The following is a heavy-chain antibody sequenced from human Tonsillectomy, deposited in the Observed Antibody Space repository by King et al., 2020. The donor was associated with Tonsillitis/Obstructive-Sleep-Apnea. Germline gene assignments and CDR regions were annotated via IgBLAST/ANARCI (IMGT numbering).Heavy chain of an antibody. J-gene: IGHJ4*02. V-gene: IGHV3-33*01. Sequence: VQLVESGGGVVQPGRSLRLSCAASGFTFSSYGMHWVRQAPGKGLEWVAVIWYDGSNKYYADSVKGRFTISRDNSKNTLYLLMNSLRAEDTAVYYCARDGLGYCSSTSCHYFDYWGQGTLVTVSS. CDR2: IWYDGSNK. CDR3: ARDGLGYCSSTSCHYFDY. CDR1: GFTFSSYG. D-gene: IGHD2-2*01.